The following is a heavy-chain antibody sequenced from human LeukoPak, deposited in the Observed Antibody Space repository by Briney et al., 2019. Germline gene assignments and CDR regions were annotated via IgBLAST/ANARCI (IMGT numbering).Heavy chain of an antibody. D-gene: IGHD1-14*01. CDR3: ARGPGPFYYYYGMDV. J-gene: IGHJ6*02. Sequence: XEINHSGSTNYNPSLKSRVTISVDTSRNQFSLKLSSVTAAGTAVYYCARGPGPFYYYYGMDVWGQGTTVTVSS. V-gene: IGHV4-34*01. CDR2: INHSGST.